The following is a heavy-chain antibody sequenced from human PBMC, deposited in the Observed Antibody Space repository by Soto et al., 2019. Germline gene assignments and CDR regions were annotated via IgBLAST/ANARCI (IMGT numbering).Heavy chain of an antibody. D-gene: IGHD3-10*01. Sequence: QVQLVQSGAEVKKPGSSVKVSCKASGGTFSSYAISWVRQAPGQGLEWMGGIIPIFGTANYAQKFQGRVTFTADESKSTAYMELSSLRSEDTAVYYCARGDGEGTMVRGVILHHVYYYYGMDVWVQGTTVTVSS. CDR2: IIPIFGTA. V-gene: IGHV1-69*01. CDR3: ARGDGEGTMVRGVILHHVYYYYGMDV. J-gene: IGHJ6*02. CDR1: GGTFSSYA.